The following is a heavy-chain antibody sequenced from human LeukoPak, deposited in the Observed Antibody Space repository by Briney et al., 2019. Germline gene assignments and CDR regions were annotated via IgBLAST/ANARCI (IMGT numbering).Heavy chain of an antibody. CDR3: ARVEGGWFGGIDAFDI. Sequence: SETLSLTCTVSGGSVSSGSYYWSWIRQPPGKGLEWIGYIYYSGSTNYNPSLKSRVTISVDTSKNQFSLKLSSVTAADTAVYYCARVEGGWFGGIDAFDIWGQGTMVTVSS. J-gene: IGHJ3*02. V-gene: IGHV4-61*01. CDR1: GGSVSSGSYY. D-gene: IGHD3-10*01. CDR2: IYYSGST.